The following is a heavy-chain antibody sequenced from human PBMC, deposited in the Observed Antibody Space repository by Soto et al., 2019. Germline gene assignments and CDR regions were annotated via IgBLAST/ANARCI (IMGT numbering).Heavy chain of an antibody. J-gene: IGHJ6*02. D-gene: IGHD6-6*01. Sequence: GGSLRLSCAVSGFTFSTYAMSWVRQAPGKGLEWVSAISGSGAGTYYAGSVKGRFTISRDNSKNTMYLQMNSLRAEDTAVYYCATTAINSSSRVRPSIYYYYGMDVWGQGTTVTVSS. CDR3: ATTAINSSSRVRPSIYYYYGMDV. CDR1: GFTFSTYA. V-gene: IGHV3-23*01. CDR2: ISGSGAGT.